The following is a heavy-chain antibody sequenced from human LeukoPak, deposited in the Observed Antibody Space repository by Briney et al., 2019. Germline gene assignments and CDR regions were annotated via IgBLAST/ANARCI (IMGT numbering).Heavy chain of an antibody. D-gene: IGHD3-3*02. CDR1: GFTFDDYA. CDR3: AKVIGFLEWLTPQDAFDI. V-gene: IGHV3-43*02. Sequence: PGGSLRLSCAASGFTFDDYAMHWVRQAPGKGLEWVSLISGDGGSTYYADSVKGRFTISRDNSKNSLYLQMNSLRTEDTALYYCAKVIGFLEWLTPQDAFDIWGQGTMVTVSS. J-gene: IGHJ3*02. CDR2: ISGDGGST.